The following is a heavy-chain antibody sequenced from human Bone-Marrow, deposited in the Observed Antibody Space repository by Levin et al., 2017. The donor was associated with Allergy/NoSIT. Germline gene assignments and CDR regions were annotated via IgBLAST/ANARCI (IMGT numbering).Heavy chain of an antibody. J-gene: IGHJ3*02. CDR1: GFTFSDYY. D-gene: IGHD3-22*01. CDR2: ISSSGSTI. V-gene: IGHV3-11*01. Sequence: PGGSLRLSCAASGFTFSDYYMSWIRQAPGKGLEWVSYISSSGSTIYYADSVKGRFTISRDNAKNSLYLQMNSLRAEDTAVYYCARARSGYYHADAFDIWGQGTVVTVSS. CDR3: ARARSGYYHADAFDI.